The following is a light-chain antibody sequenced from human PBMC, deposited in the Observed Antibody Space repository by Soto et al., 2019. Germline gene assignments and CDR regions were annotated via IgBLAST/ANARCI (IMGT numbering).Light chain of an antibody. Sequence: QSALTQPRSVSGSPGQSVTISCTGSRSDVGTYNYVSWYQRHPGKVPKLLIYEVSNRPSGVSHRFSGSKSGNTASLTISGLQAGDDADYFCCSYAGSYTYVFGTETKLTVL. CDR1: RSDVGTYNY. CDR3: CSYAGSYTYV. V-gene: IGLV2-11*01. CDR2: EVS. J-gene: IGLJ1*01.